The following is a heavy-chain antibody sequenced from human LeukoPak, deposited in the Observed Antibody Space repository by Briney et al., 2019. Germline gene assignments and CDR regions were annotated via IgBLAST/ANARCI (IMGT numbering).Heavy chain of an antibody. CDR2: INPSGGST. Sequence: ASVKVSCKASGYTFTSYYMHWVRQAPGQGLEWMGIINPSGGSTSYAQKFQGRVTMTRDTSTSTVYMELSSLRSEDTAVYYCARDLLTSSGWYNDWFDPWGQGTLVTVSP. J-gene: IGHJ5*02. D-gene: IGHD6-19*01. CDR3: ARDLLTSSGWYNDWFDP. V-gene: IGHV1-46*01. CDR1: GYTFTSYY.